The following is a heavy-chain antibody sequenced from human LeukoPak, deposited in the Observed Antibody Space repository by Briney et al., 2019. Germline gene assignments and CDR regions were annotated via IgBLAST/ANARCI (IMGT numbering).Heavy chain of an antibody. J-gene: IGHJ4*02. CDR1: GFTFSSYA. Sequence: GGTLRLSCAASGFTFSSYAMSWVRQATGKGLEWVSAISGSGGSTYYADSVKGRFTISRDNSKNTLYLQMNSLRAEDTAVYYCAKHAGGWFQFFDYWGQGTLVTVSS. CDR3: AKHAGGWFQFFDY. V-gene: IGHV3-23*01. D-gene: IGHD6-19*01. CDR2: ISGSGGST.